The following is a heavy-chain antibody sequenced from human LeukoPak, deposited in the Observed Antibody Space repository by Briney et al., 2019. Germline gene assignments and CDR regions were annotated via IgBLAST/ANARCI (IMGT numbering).Heavy chain of an antibody. Sequence: AGGSLRLSCAASGFPFNSYWMTWVRQAPGKGLEWVSSISSSSSYVYYADSVKGRFTISRDNAKNSLYLQMNSLRAEDTAVYYCARVSNIAAAGRGPLRYYYYMDVWGKGTTVTVSS. D-gene: IGHD6-13*01. CDR3: ARVSNIAAAGRGPLRYYYYMDV. CDR2: ISSSSSYV. V-gene: IGHV3-21*01. J-gene: IGHJ6*03. CDR1: GFPFNSYW.